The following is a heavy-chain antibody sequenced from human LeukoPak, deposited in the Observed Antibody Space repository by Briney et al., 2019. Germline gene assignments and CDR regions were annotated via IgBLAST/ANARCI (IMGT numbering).Heavy chain of an antibody. J-gene: IGHJ3*02. V-gene: IGHV1-46*01. CDR3: ARDRIGYCSGGSCYKGGAFDI. D-gene: IGHD2-15*01. CDR1: GYTFTSYY. Sequence: ASVKVSCKASGYTFTSYYMHWVRQAPGQGLEWMGIINPSGGSTSYAQKFQGRVTMTRDTSTSTVYMELSSLRSEDTAVYYCARDRIGYCSGGSCYKGGAFDIWGQGTMVTVSS. CDR2: INPSGGST.